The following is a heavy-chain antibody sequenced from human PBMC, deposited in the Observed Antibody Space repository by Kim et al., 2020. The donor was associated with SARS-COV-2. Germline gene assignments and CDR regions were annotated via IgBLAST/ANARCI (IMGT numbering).Heavy chain of an antibody. J-gene: IGHJ3*02. CDR1: GYSFTSYW. CDR3: AGPAWFGELLYSHAFDI. V-gene: IGHV5-10-1*01. Sequence: GESLKISCKGSGYSFTSYWISWVRQMPGKGLEWMGRIDPSDSYTNYSPSFQGHATISADKSISTAYLQWSSLKASDTALYYCAGPAWFGELLYSHAFDIWGQGTMVTVPS. D-gene: IGHD3-10*01. CDR2: IDPSDSYT.